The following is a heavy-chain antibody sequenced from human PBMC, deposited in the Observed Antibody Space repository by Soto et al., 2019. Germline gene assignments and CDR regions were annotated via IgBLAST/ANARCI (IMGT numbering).Heavy chain of an antibody. D-gene: IGHD3-16*01. J-gene: IGHJ4*02. CDR2: IYYSGST. CDR3: ARGGFTFGGGCFDY. V-gene: IGHV4-59*01. Sequence: QVQLQESGPGLVKPSETLSLTCTVSGGSISSYYWSWIRQPPGKGLEWIGYIYYSGSTNYNPSLKSRVTIPVDTSKSQFSLKLSSVTAADTAVYYCARGGFTFGGGCFDYWGQGTLVTVSS. CDR1: GGSISSYY.